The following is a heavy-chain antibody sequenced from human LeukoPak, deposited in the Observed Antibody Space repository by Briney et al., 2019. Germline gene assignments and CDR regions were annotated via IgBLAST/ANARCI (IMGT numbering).Heavy chain of an antibody. Sequence: ASVKVSCKASGYTFTSYYMHWVRQAPGQGLEWMGIINPSGGSTSYAQKLQGRVTMTRDTSTSTVYMELSSLRSEDTAVYYCARDSSVAGDAFDIWGQGTMVTVSS. J-gene: IGHJ3*02. CDR3: ARDSSVAGDAFDI. D-gene: IGHD2-15*01. CDR2: INPSGGST. CDR1: GYTFTSYY. V-gene: IGHV1-46*03.